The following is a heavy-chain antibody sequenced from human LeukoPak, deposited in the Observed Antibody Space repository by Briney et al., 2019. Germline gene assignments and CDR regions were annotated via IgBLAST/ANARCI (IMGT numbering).Heavy chain of an antibody. Sequence: PSETLSLTCTVSGGSITSYYWNWIRQSPGKGLEWIGSIYYNGSTYYNPSLKSRVTMSLDTSRNQLSLKLSSVTAADTAVYHCARIYDSSGYYFDYWGQGTLVTVSS. CDR3: ARIYDSSGYYFDY. J-gene: IGHJ4*02. V-gene: IGHV4-59*04. D-gene: IGHD3-22*01. CDR1: GGSITSYY. CDR2: IYYNGST.